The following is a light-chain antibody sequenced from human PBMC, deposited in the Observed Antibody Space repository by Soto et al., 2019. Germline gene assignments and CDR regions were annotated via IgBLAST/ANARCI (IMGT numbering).Light chain of an antibody. V-gene: IGKV1-27*01. CDR1: QGISNY. CDR3: QKYNNAPWT. J-gene: IGKJ1*01. Sequence: DIPMTQSPSSLSASVGDRVTITCRASQGISNYLAWYQQKPGKVPKLLIQGASTLQSGVPSRFSGSGSGTDCSLTISSLQPEDVATYYCQKYNNAPWTFGQGTKVEIK. CDR2: GAS.